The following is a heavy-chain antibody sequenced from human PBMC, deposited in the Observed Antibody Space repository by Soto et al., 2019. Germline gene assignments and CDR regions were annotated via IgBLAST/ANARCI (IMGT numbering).Heavy chain of an antibody. D-gene: IGHD4-17*01. CDR3: ARSTNDYGDRH. CDR1: GYTFTSYD. CDR2: MNPNSGNT. Sequence: QVQLVQSGAEVKKPGASVKVSCRASGYTFTSYDINWVRQATGQGLEWMGWMNPNSGNTGYAQKFKGRVTMTRNTSISTAYMELSSLTSDDTAVYYCARSTNDYGDRHWGQGSLVTVSS. J-gene: IGHJ4*02. V-gene: IGHV1-8*01.